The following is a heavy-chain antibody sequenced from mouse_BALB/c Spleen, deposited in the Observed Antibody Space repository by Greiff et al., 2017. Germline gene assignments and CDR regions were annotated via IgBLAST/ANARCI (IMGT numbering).Heavy chain of an antibody. J-gene: IGHJ1*01. V-gene: IGHV5-6-5*01. CDR1: GFTFSSYA. CDR3: ARGGDGYYDWYFDV. Sequence: EVQLVESGGGLVKPGGSLKLSCAASGFTFSSYAMSWVRQTPEKRLEWVASISSGGSTYYPDSVKGRFTISRDNARNILYLQMSSLRSEDTAMYYCARGGDGYYDWYFDVWGAGTTVTVSS. D-gene: IGHD2-3*01. CDR2: ISSGGST.